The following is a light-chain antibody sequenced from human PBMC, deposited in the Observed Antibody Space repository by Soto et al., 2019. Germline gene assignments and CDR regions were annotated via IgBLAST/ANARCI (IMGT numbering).Light chain of an antibody. J-gene: IGKJ4*01. CDR1: QSVSNTY. V-gene: IGKV3-20*01. CDR3: HQYNSYHT. Sequence: EIVLTQSPGTLSLSPGAGDTLSCRASQSVSNTYLAGYQQKPGQAPRLLIYAASTRAPGVPARFSGSGSGTEFTLTISILQPDDFATYYCHQYNSYHTFGGGTKVDIK. CDR2: AAS.